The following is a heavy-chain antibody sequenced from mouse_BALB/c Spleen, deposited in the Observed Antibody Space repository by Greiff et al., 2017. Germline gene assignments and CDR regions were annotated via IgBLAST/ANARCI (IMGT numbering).Heavy chain of an antibody. CDR1: GYAFSSYW. CDR3: ARGGEVDY. Sequence: VQLQQSGAELVRPGSSVKISCKASGYAFSSYWMNWVKQRPGQGLEWIGQIYPGDGDTNYNGKFKGKATLTADKSSSTAYMQLSSLTSEDSTVYFCARGGEVDYWGQGTTLTVSS. V-gene: IGHV1-80*01. CDR2: IYPGDGDT. J-gene: IGHJ2*01.